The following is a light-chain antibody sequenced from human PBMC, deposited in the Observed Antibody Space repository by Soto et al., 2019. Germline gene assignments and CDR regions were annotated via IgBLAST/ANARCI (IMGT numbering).Light chain of an antibody. CDR3: QQYNSWWT. CDR2: DAS. V-gene: IGKV1-5*01. J-gene: IGKJ1*01. CDR1: QSISSW. Sequence: DIQMTQSPSTLSASVGDRVTITCRASQSISSWLAWYQQKPGKAPKLLIYDASSLESGVPSSFSGSGSGTEFTLTISSLQPDDFATYYCQQYNSWWTFGQGTKVEIK.